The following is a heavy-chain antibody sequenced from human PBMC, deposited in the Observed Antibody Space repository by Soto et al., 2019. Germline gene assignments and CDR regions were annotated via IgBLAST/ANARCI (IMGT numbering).Heavy chain of an antibody. CDR2: INGYGDSP. CDR1: GFTFSTYA. Sequence: EVQLLESGGGLVQPGGSLRLSCAASGFTFSTYAMSWVRQAPGRGLEWVSSINGYGDSPFYPDSVKGRFTISRDNSKNRLYLQMNSLTVEDTAVYYCAKDRPNYFCSGGAYYKEGGDSWGQGTLVTVSS. J-gene: IGHJ5*01. CDR3: AKDRPNYFCSGGAYYKEGGDS. V-gene: IGHV3-23*01. D-gene: IGHD3-10*01.